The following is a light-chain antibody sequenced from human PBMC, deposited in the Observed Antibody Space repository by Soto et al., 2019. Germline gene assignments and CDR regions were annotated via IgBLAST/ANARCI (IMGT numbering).Light chain of an antibody. Sequence: EIVLTQSPATLSLSPGERATLSCRASQSVSSYLAWYQQKPGQAPRLLIYDASNRASGIPARFTGSGSGTDFTLTISSVEPEDSAIYYCQQRGNWWTFGQGTKVDIK. CDR3: QQRGNWWT. V-gene: IGKV3-11*01. CDR1: QSVSSY. J-gene: IGKJ1*01. CDR2: DAS.